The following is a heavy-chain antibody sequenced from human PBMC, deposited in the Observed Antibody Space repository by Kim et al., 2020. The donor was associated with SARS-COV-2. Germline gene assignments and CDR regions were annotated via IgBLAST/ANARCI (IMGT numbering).Heavy chain of an antibody. D-gene: IGHD3-10*01. Sequence: GGSLRLSCAASGFTFSSYWMHWVRQAPGKGLVWVSRINSDGSSTNYADSVKGRFTISRDNAKNTLYLQMNSLRAEDTAVYHCARGGYASGSYLGYWGQGTLVTVSS. J-gene: IGHJ4*02. V-gene: IGHV3-74*01. CDR1: GFTFSSYW. CDR2: INSDGSST. CDR3: ARGGYASGSYLGY.